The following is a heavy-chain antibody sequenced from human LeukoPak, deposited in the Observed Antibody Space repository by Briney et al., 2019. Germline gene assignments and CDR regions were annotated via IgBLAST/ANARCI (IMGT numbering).Heavy chain of an antibody. CDR3: ARTYYYDSSGYYYLDY. D-gene: IGHD3-22*01. J-gene: IGHJ4*02. CDR1: GYSFTSYW. CDR2: IYPGDSDT. Sequence: GESLKISCKGSGYSFTSYWIGWVRQMPGKGLEWMGIIYPGDSDTRYSPSFQGQVTISADKFISTAYLQWSSLKASDTAMYYCARTYYYDSSGYYYLDYRGQGTLVTVSS. V-gene: IGHV5-51*01.